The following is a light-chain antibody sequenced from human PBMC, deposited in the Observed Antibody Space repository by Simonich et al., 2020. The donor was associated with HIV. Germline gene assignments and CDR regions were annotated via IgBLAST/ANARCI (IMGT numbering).Light chain of an antibody. J-gene: IGKJ4*01. Sequence: DIQMTQSPSTLSAHVGDRVTITCRASQSIDNWVAWYQQKPGEAPKLLIYSASTLQRGVPSRFSGSGSGTGFTLTISSLQPEDFATYYCQQSYSTPLTFGGGTKVEIK. CDR3: QQSYSTPLT. V-gene: IGKV1-39*01. CDR2: SAS. CDR1: QSIDNW.